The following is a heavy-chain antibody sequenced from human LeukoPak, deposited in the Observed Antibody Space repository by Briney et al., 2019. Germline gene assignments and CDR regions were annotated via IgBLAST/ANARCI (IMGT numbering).Heavy chain of an antibody. CDR1: GFTFSSYS. Sequence: GGSLRLSCAASGFTFSSYSMNWVRQAPGKGLEWVSSISSSSSYIYYADSVKGRFTISRDNSKNTLYLQMNSLRAEDTAVYYCAKDSPRGHFDYWGQGTLVTVSS. V-gene: IGHV3-21*04. CDR3: AKDSPRGHFDY. J-gene: IGHJ4*02. CDR2: ISSSSSYI.